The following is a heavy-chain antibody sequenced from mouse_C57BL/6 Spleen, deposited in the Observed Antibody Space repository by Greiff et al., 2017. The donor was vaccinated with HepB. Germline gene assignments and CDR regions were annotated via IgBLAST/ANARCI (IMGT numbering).Heavy chain of an antibody. CDR3: VRDQGGYYDYDGPYFDV. J-gene: IGHJ1*03. V-gene: IGHV10-3*01. CDR1: GFTFNTYA. CDR2: IRSKSSNYAT. D-gene: IGHD2-4*01. Sequence: EVHLVESGGGLVQPKGSLKLSCAASGFTFNTYAMHWVRQAPGKGLEWVARIRSKSSNYATYYADSVKDRFTISRDDSQSMLYLQMNNLKTEDTAMYYCVRDQGGYYDYDGPYFDVWGTGTTVTVSS.